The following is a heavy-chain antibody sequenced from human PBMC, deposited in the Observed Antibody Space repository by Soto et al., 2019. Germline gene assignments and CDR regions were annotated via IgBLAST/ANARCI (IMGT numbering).Heavy chain of an antibody. D-gene: IGHD1-1*01. J-gene: IGHJ6*02. Sequence: QVQLQQSGPGLVKPSEPLSLTYRVSSGPSSSHNWGWIRQPPGRGLEWIGYVYSTGGTSYNPSLKSRVTISADTSTNHISLTLTSVTAADTAVYYCVRQGIGNLHGLVDVWGQGTTVRVSS. CDR1: SGPSSSHN. V-gene: IGHV4-59*08. CDR3: VRQGIGNLHGLVDV. CDR2: VYSTGGT.